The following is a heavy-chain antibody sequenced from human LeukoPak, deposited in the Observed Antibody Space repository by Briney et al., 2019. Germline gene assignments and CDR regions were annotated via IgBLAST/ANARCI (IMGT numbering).Heavy chain of an antibody. CDR3: ARQTGYSTGGVDF. Sequence: PGRSLRLSCAASGFTFSSYGMHWVRQAPGKGLEWVAVISYDGSNKYYADSVKGRFTISRDNSKNTLYLQMNSLRAEDTAVYYCARQTGYSTGGVDFWGQGTLVTVSS. CDR1: GFTFSSYG. CDR2: ISYDGSNK. V-gene: IGHV3-30*03. D-gene: IGHD6-19*01. J-gene: IGHJ4*02.